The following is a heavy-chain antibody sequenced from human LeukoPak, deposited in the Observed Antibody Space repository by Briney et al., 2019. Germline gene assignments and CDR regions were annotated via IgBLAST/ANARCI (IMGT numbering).Heavy chain of an antibody. CDR1: GFTVSSNY. CDR2: IYRGGST. D-gene: IGHD3-10*01. J-gene: IGHJ4*02. Sequence: GGSLRLSCAASGFTVSSNYMSWVRQAAGKGMEWVSVIYRGGSTYYGDSVKGRFTISRDNSKSTLYIQTNSLRAEDTAVYYCARAKPKNMVRGLIMRRESRYYFDYWGQGTLVTVSS. V-gene: IGHV3-53*01. CDR3: ARAKPKNMVRGLIMRRESRYYFDY.